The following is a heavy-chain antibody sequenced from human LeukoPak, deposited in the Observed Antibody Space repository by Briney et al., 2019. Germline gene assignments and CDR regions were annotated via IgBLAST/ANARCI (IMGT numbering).Heavy chain of an antibody. CDR3: ARGPDNGFDM. CDR1: GGSISSYY. D-gene: IGHD3-9*01. V-gene: IGHV4-59*01. Sequence: PSETLSLTCTVSGGSISSYYWSWIRQPPGKGLEWIGYIYYSGSTNYNPSLKSRVSISVDTSKNQFSLKLSSVTAADTGAYFCARGPDNGFDMWGQGTMVTVSS. J-gene: IGHJ3*02. CDR2: IYYSGST.